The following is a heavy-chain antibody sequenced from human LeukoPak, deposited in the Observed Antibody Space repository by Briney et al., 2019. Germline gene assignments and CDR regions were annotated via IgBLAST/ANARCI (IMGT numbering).Heavy chain of an antibody. D-gene: IGHD3-9*01. CDR1: GGSISSYY. V-gene: IGHV4-59*01. CDR3: ARGLRYFDWLPSYYFDY. CDR2: IYYSGST. Sequence: SETLSLTCTVSGGSISSYYWSWIRQPPGKGLEWIGYIYYSGSTNYTPSLKSRVTISVDTSKNQFSLKLSSVTAADTAVYYCARGLRYFDWLPSYYFDYWGQGTLVTVSS. J-gene: IGHJ4*02.